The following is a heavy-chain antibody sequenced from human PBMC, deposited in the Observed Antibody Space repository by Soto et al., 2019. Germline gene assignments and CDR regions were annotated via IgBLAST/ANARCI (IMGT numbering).Heavy chain of an antibody. D-gene: IGHD6-13*01. J-gene: IGHJ4*02. Sequence: PSQTLSLTCAISGDSVPSNSAAWNWIRQSPSRGLEWLGRTYYRSKWYNDYAVSVKSRITINPDTSKNQFSLQLISVTPEDTAVYYCARVKQQLVSFDYWGQGTLVTVSS. CDR1: GDSVPSNSAA. V-gene: IGHV6-1*01. CDR3: ARVKQQLVSFDY. CDR2: TYYRSKWYN.